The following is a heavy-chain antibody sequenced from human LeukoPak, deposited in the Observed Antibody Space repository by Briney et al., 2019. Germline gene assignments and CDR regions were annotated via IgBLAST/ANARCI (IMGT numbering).Heavy chain of an antibody. V-gene: IGHV3-74*01. CDR1: GFSISGYW. CDR3: IREVQVRASASLGL. D-gene: IGHD3-16*01. CDR2: MNSGGTTI. Sequence: GASLRLSCAASGFSISGYWMHWVRQAAGEGLVWVSRMNSGGTTINYADSVKGRFTISRDNVDNTLHLQMNSLRVEDTAVYYCIREVQVRASASLGLWGQGTLVTVSS. J-gene: IGHJ4*01.